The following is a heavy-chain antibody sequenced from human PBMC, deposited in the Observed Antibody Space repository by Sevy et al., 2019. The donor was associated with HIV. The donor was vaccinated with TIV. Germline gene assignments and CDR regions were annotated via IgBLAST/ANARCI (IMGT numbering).Heavy chain of an antibody. CDR3: ARWRAVAGSPHAFDI. V-gene: IGHV3-74*01. J-gene: IGHJ3*02. CDR1: GFTFSSYW. D-gene: IGHD6-19*01. Sequence: GGSLRLSCAASGFTFSSYWMHWVRQAPGKGLMWVSRINGDGSSTSYADSVKGRFTISRDNAKNTLYLQMNILRAEDTAVYYCARWRAVAGSPHAFDIWGQGTMVTVSS. CDR2: INGDGSST.